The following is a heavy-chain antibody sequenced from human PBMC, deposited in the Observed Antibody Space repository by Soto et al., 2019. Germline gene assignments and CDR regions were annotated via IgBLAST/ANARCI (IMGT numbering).Heavy chain of an antibody. D-gene: IGHD3-3*01. CDR3: ARDLRFFHYGMDV. Sequence: GGSLRLSCAASGFTFSSYWMSWVRQAPGKGLEWVANIKQDGSEKYYVDSVKGRFTISRDNAKNSLYLQMNSLRAEDTAVYYCARDLRFFHYGMDVWGQGTTVTVSS. CDR1: GFTFSSYW. J-gene: IGHJ6*02. CDR2: IKQDGSEK. V-gene: IGHV3-7*01.